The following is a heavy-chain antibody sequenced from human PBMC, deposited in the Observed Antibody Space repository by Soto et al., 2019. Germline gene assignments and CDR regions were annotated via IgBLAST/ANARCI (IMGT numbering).Heavy chain of an antibody. CDR1: GGSISSYY. V-gene: IGHV4-59*01. D-gene: IGHD6-19*01. J-gene: IGHJ4*02. CDR3: ARVAAVAWNFDY. Sequence: SETLSLTCTVSGGSISSYYWSWIRQPPGKGLEWIGYIYYSGSTNYNPSLKSRVTISVDTSKNQFSLKLNSVTAADTAVYYCARVAAVAWNFDYWGQGNLVTLFS. CDR2: IYYSGST.